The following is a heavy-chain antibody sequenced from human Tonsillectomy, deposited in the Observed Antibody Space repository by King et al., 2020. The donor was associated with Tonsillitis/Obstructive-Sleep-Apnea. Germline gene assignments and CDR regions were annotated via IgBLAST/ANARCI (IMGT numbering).Heavy chain of an antibody. Sequence: QLVQSGAEVKKPGASVKVSCKASGYTFTSYYMHWVRQAPGQGLEWMGIMDPSGGNTNYAQKFQGRVTMTRDTSTSTVYMELSSLRSEDTAVYYCAREGVAIPGPFCYMEVWGKGTTVTVSS. CDR3: AREGVAIPGPFCYMEV. CDR2: MDPSGGNT. V-gene: IGHV1-46*01. J-gene: IGHJ6*03. D-gene: IGHD3-10*01. CDR1: GYTFTSYY.